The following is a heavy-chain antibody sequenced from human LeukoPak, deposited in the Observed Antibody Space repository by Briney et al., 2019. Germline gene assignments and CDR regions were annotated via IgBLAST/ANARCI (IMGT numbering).Heavy chain of an antibody. J-gene: IGHJ4*02. D-gene: IGHD3-22*01. CDR1: GYTFTNSD. CDR2: MNPNSGKT. V-gene: IGHV1-8*03. CDR3: ARDLFAYDSTDVY. Sequence: ASVKVSCKASGYTFTNSDINWVRQAPGQGLEWMGWMNPNSGKTGYARKFQGRVTFTRNSSISTAYMDLSSLRSEDTAVYYCARDLFAYDSTDVYWGQGTLVTVSS.